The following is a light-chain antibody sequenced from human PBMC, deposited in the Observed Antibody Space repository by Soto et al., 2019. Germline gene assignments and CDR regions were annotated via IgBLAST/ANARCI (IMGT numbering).Light chain of an antibody. J-gene: IGKJ3*01. Sequence: DIQMTQSPSTLSASVGDRVTITCRASQSISSWLAWYQQKPGKAPKLLIYKASSLESGVPSRFSGSGSGTEFTLTISSLQPDDFETDYCQHYNSYLFYFGPRTKVDIK. CDR1: QSISSW. CDR2: KAS. CDR3: QHYNSYLFY. V-gene: IGKV1-5*03.